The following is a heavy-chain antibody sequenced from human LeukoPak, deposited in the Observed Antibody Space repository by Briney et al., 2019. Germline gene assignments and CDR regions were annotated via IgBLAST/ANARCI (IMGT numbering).Heavy chain of an antibody. CDR2: IGIAGDT. D-gene: IGHD5-12*01. CDR1: GFIFSGYD. J-gene: IGHJ3*01. V-gene: IGHV3-13*04. Sequence: PGGSLRLSCAASGFIFSGYDMHWVRQGKGGGLEWVSAIGIAGDTYYADTVKGRFTISREDAKKSFYLQLNSLGAGDTAVYYCARGYVHAFDLWGQGTMVTVSS. CDR3: ARGYVHAFDL.